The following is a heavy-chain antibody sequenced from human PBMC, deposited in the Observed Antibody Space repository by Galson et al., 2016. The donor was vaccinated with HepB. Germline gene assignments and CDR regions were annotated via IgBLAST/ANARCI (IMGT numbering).Heavy chain of an antibody. CDR3: ARGGTPYDFWTTGAFDI. Sequence: SLRFSCAASGFTFSSYAMHWVRQAPGKGLEWVALISYDGSNKYYTDSVKGRFTLSRDNSKNTLYLQMNSLRAEDTAVYYCARGGTPYDFWTTGAFDIWGQGTMVTVSS. V-gene: IGHV3-30-3*01. D-gene: IGHD3-3*01. CDR2: ISYDGSNK. J-gene: IGHJ3*02. CDR1: GFTFSSYA.